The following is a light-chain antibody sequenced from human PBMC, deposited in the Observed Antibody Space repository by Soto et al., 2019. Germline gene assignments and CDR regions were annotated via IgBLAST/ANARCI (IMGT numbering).Light chain of an antibody. J-gene: IGKJ5*01. CDR2: GAS. CDR3: QQYNNWPPIT. Sequence: EIVLTQSPGTLSLSPGERATLSCRASQSVSSKLAWYQQKPGQAPRLIIYGASTRANGIPARFSGSGSGTEFTLTISSLQSEDFAIYYCQQYNNWPPITFGQGTRLEIK. CDR1: QSVSSK. V-gene: IGKV3-15*01.